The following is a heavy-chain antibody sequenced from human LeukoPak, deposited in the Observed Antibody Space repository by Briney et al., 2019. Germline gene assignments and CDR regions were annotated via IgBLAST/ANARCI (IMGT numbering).Heavy chain of an antibody. V-gene: IGHV1-69*13. J-gene: IGHJ5*02. Sequence: SVKVSCKASGGTFSSYAISWVRQAPGQGLEWMGGIIPIFGTANYAQKLQGRVTITADESTSTAYMELSSLRSEDTAVYYCAREALDEIVVVPAAIMGNWFDPWGQGTLVTVSS. D-gene: IGHD2-2*02. CDR3: AREALDEIVVVPAAIMGNWFDP. CDR1: GGTFSSYA. CDR2: IIPIFGTA.